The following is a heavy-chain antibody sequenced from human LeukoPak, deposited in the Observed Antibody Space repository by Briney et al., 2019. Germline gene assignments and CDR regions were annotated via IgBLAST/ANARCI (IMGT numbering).Heavy chain of an antibody. J-gene: IGHJ5*02. V-gene: IGHV4-59*11. CDR2: IYYSGST. CDR3: AREWDIVVVPAAVHNWFDP. D-gene: IGHD2-2*01. Sequence: SETLSLTCTVSGGSISSHYWSWIRQPPGKGLEWIGYIYYSGSTNYNPSLKSRVTISVDTSKNQFSLKLSSVTAADTAVYYCAREWDIVVVPAAVHNWFDPWGQGTLVTVSS. CDR1: GGSISSHY.